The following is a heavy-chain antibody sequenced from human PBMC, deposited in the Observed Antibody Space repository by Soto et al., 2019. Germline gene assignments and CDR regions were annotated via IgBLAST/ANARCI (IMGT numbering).Heavy chain of an antibody. CDR2: IYHSGST. CDR3: ARGGVDYYDSSGYYFSPYYFDY. V-gene: IGHV4-30-2*01. J-gene: IGHJ4*02. CDR1: GGSISSGGYS. D-gene: IGHD3-22*01. Sequence: QLQLQESGSGLVKPSQTLSLTCAVSGGSISSGGYSWSWIRQPPGKGLEWIGYIYHSGSTYYNPSLKRRVTITVDRSKNQFSLKVSSVTAADTAVYSCARGGVDYYDSSGYYFSPYYFDYWGQGTLVTVSS.